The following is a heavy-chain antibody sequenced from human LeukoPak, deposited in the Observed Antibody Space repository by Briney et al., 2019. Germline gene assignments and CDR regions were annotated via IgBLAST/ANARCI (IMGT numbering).Heavy chain of an antibody. D-gene: IGHD3-22*01. V-gene: IGHV7-4-1*02. Sequence: GASVTVSCTPSGYTFTSYPLNWVRQAPGQGLEWMGWIDTNTGNPTYAQGFTGRFVFPSDTSVTTAYLQISSLKAEDTAVYYCARGYDTTGYFSYWGQGTLVTVSS. CDR3: ARGYDTTGYFSY. CDR1: GYTFTSYP. CDR2: IDTNTGNP. J-gene: IGHJ4*02.